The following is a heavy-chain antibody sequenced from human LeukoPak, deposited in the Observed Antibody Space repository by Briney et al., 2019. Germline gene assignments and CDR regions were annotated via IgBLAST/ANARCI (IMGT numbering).Heavy chain of an antibody. CDR2: ISSSSSYI. J-gene: IGHJ4*02. V-gene: IGHV3-21*01. D-gene: IGHD3-3*01. CDR3: ARVLRFLDYFDY. CDR1: GFTFSSYS. Sequence: GGSLRLSCAASGFTFSSYSMNWVRQAPGKGLEWVSSISSSSSYIYYADSVKGRFTISRDNAKNSLYLQMNRLRAEDTAVYYCARVLRFLDYFDYWGQGTLVTVSS.